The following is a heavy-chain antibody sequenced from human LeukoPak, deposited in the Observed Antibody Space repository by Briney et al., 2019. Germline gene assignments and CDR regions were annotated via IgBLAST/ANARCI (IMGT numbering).Heavy chain of an antibody. Sequence: GGSLRLSCAASGFTFSSYSMNWVRQAPGKGLEWVSSISSSSSYIYYADSVKGRFTISRDNAKNSLYLQMNSLRAEDTAVYYCASVDTAPLNYFDYWGQGTLVTVSS. CDR1: GFTFSSYS. J-gene: IGHJ4*02. V-gene: IGHV3-21*04. CDR3: ASVDTAPLNYFDY. CDR2: ISSSSSYI. D-gene: IGHD5-18*01.